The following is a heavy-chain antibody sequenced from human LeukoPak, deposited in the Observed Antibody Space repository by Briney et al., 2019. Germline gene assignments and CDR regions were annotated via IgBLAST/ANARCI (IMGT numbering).Heavy chain of an antibody. CDR2: IKQDETEK. V-gene: IGHV3-7*03. CDR1: GFTFSNFW. D-gene: IGHD3-10*01. CDR3: ARGPAVRHYYGSGSRYYFDY. Sequence: GGSLRLSCTASGFTFSNFWMGWVRQAPGKGLEWVANIKQDETEKFYLGSVKGRFTISRDNSKNTLYLQMNSLRAEDTAVYYCARGPAVRHYYGSGSRYYFDYWGQGTLVTVSS. J-gene: IGHJ4*02.